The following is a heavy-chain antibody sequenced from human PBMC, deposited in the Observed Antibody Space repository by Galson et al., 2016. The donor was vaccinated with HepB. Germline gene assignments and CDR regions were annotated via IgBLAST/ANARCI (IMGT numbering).Heavy chain of an antibody. V-gene: IGHV4-39*07. CDR3: ARFHSGPYNWNYWIPFY. J-gene: IGHJ4*02. CDR1: GDSIRSSSYF. Sequence: SETLSLTCTVSGDSIRSSSYFWGWIRQPPGKGLEWIGNIYYSGLTYYNPSLKRRVTISIDMSKNQFSLQLSSVTAADTAVFYCARFHSGPYNWNYWIPFYWGQGTLVTVSS. D-gene: IGHD1-7*01. CDR2: IYYSGLT.